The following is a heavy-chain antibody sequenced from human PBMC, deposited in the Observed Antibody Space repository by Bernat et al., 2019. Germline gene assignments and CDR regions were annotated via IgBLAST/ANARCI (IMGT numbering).Heavy chain of an antibody. CDR3: ARSPTMVTFPRFDY. J-gene: IGHJ4*02. CDR2: VYHTGGT. CDR1: GGPISSYY. D-gene: IGHD5-18*01. Sequence: QVQLQESGPGLVKPSETLSLTCTVSGGPISSYYWSWIRQPPGKGLDWIGYVYHTGGTNYTPSLTSRVTMSVDTSKNQFSLTLTSVTAADTAVYYCARSPTMVTFPRFDYWGQGTRVTVSS. V-gene: IGHV4-59*01.